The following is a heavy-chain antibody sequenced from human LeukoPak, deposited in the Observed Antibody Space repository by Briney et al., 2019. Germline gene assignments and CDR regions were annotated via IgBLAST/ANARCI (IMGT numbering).Heavy chain of an antibody. D-gene: IGHD3-10*01. Sequence: SVKVSCKASGYTFTSYDINWVRQDTGQGLEWMGGIMPLFGTADYAQKFQGRVTITADESTSTAYMELNDLRSEDTAVYYCARDLRITLVREVISDAFDIWGQGTMVTVSS. CDR2: IMPLFGTA. CDR1: GYTFTSYD. CDR3: ARDLRITLVREVISDAFDI. J-gene: IGHJ3*02. V-gene: IGHV1-69*13.